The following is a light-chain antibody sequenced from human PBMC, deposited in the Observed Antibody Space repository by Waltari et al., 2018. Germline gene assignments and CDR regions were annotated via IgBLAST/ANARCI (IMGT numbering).Light chain of an antibody. CDR1: QSVSSN. CDR2: GAS. V-gene: IGKV3-15*01. CDR3: QQSYSSPYT. Sequence: EIVMTQSPATLSVSPGERATLSCRASQSVSSNLAWYQQKPGQAPRLLIYGASTRATGIPARFSGSGSGTEFTLTISSLQSEDSATYYCQQSYSSPYTFGQGTKLEIK. J-gene: IGKJ2*01.